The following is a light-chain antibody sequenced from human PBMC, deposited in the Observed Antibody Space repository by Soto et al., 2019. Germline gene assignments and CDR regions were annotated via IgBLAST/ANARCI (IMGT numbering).Light chain of an antibody. CDR3: CSYAGSSTHV. Sequence: QSALTQPASMSGSRGQSITFSCTGTSSDVGSSNLVSWYQQHPGKAPKLLIYEVSKRPSGVSNRFPGSKSGNTASLTISGLQAEDEADYYCCSYAGSSTHVFGTGTKVTVL. J-gene: IGLJ1*01. CDR2: EVS. CDR1: SSDVGSSNL. V-gene: IGLV2-23*02.